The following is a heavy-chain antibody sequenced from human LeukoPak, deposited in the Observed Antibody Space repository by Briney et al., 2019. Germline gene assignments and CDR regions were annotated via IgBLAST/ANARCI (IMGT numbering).Heavy chain of an antibody. CDR2: FIPILGIA. Sequence: SLKNSCKASGGNFSSYAFSCVRRALAQELQWLGRFIPILGIANYARQFQGRVTITADKSTRTAYRGRGSLRSEDTAVYYWAGVLSGIAVAGSFDPWGQGTLVTVSS. CDR3: AGVLSGIAVAGSFDP. V-gene: IGHV1-69*04. D-gene: IGHD6-19*01. CDR1: GGNFSSYA. J-gene: IGHJ5*02.